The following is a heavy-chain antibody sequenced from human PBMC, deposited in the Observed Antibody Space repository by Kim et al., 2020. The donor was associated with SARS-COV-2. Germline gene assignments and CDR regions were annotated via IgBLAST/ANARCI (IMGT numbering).Heavy chain of an antibody. V-gene: IGHV1-2*02. Sequence: ASVKVSCKASGYTFTGYYMHWVRQAPGQGLEWMGWINPNSGGTNYAQKFQGRVTMTRDTSISTAYMELSRLRSDDTAVYYCARGYYDSSGYYFPGYWGQGTLVTVSS. D-gene: IGHD3-22*01. CDR2: INPNSGGT. CDR3: ARGYYDSSGYYFPGY. J-gene: IGHJ4*02. CDR1: GYTFTGYY.